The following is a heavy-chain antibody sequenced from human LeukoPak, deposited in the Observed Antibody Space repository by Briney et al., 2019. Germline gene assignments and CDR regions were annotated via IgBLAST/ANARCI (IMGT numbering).Heavy chain of an antibody. CDR2: IDNDGSYI. D-gene: IGHD5-12*01. J-gene: IGHJ4*02. CDR3: ATKYSAGWLFDY. V-gene: IGHV3-21*01. Sequence: GGSLRLSCAASGFTFNSYTMNWVRQAPGKGLEWVSSIDNDGSYIYYADSVKGRFTLSRDNAENSVHLQMISLRAEDTAVYYCATKYSAGWLFDYWGQGTLVTVSS. CDR1: GFTFNSYT.